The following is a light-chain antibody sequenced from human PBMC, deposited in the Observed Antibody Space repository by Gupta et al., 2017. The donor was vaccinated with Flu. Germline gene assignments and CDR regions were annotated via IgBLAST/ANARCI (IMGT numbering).Light chain of an antibody. CDR1: QSLVHRNGNTY. V-gene: IGKV2-30*02. J-gene: IGKJ1*01. CDR2: MGS. CDR3: IQAKPLPT. Sequence: DVVLTQSPLSLPVIFGQPASISCRSSQSLVHRNGNTYLTWFQQRPGQSPRRIIYMGSNSDLGGTDRFCGSGEFNDFTHKSRLGEDEAGRGYYIIQAKPLPTFGQGTKVEIK.